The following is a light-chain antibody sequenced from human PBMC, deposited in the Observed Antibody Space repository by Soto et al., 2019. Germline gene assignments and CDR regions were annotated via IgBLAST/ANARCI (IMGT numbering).Light chain of an antibody. Sequence: EIVMTQSPATLSVSPGERATLSCRASQSISSKVGWYQQKPGQAPRLLIYGASTRATGVPPRFSGSGSGTEFTLSLQSEDFAVYYCQQYNIWSSITFGQGTRLEIK. V-gene: IGKV3-15*01. CDR2: GAS. CDR1: QSISSK. J-gene: IGKJ5*01. CDR3: QQYNIWSSIT.